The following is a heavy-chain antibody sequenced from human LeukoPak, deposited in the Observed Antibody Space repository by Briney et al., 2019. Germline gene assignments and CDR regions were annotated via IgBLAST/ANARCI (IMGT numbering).Heavy chain of an antibody. CDR2: IYYSGST. CDR3: ARRSGDGAYYFDY. CDR1: GGSISSRSYY. Sequence: SETLSLTCTVSGGSISSRSYYWGWIRQPPGKGLEWIGSIYYSGSTYYNPPRKSRVTISVDTSKNQFSLKLSSVTAADTAVYYCARRSGDGAYYFDYWGQGTLVTVSS. D-gene: IGHD3-10*01. V-gene: IGHV4-39*01. J-gene: IGHJ4*02.